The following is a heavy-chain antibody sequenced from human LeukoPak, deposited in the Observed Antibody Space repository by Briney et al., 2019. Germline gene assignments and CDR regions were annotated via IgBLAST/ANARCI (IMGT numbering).Heavy chain of an antibody. CDR1: GGSISSSSYY. D-gene: IGHD5-18*01. Sequence: PSETLSLTCTVSGGSISSSSYYWGWIRQPPGKGLEWIGSIYYSGSTYYNPSLKSRVTISVDTSKNQFSLQLSSVTAADTAVYYCAIPRGYSYGYGDKYWGKGTLVTVSS. V-gene: IGHV4-39*01. CDR2: IYYSGST. J-gene: IGHJ4*02. CDR3: AIPRGYSYGYGDKY.